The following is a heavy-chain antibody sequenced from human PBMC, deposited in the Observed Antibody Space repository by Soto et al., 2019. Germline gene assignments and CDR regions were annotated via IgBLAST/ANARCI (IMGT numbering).Heavy chain of an antibody. Sequence: SETLSLTCTVSGDSVSSGDFYWNWIRQPPGKGLEWIGNLHYSGSTYYNPSLKSRVTISVDTSKNQFSLKPSSVTAADTAVYYCARIQKGTPMIVGGRLRNFDYWGQGTLVTVSS. V-gene: IGHV4-30-4*01. CDR1: GDSVSSGDFY. D-gene: IGHD3-22*01. CDR2: LHYSGST. J-gene: IGHJ4*02. CDR3: ARIQKGTPMIVGGRLRNFDY.